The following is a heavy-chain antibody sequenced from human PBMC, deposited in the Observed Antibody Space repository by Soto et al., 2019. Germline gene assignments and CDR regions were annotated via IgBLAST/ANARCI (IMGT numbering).Heavy chain of an antibody. V-gene: IGHV4-59*11. CDR2: IFYSGST. J-gene: IGHJ4*02. Sequence: PSETLSLTCSVSGGSISGHYWTWIRQSPGKGLEWIGYIFYSGSTNYNPSLKSRVTISVDTSKNQFSLKMSSVTAADTAVYYCARVGSSRWSPDYWGRGTLVTVSS. CDR1: GGSISGHY. D-gene: IGHD6-19*01. CDR3: ARVGSSRWSPDY.